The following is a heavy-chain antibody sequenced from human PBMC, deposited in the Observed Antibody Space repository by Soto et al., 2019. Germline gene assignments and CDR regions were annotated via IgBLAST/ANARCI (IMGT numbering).Heavy chain of an antibody. D-gene: IGHD2-15*01. J-gene: IGHJ2*01. V-gene: IGHV1-46*03. CDR3: ARDGGLLTASWHYDL. CDR2: INPRTGST. CDR1: GYSFTNYC. Sequence: QVQLVQSGADVKKPGTSVKVSCKAAGYSFTNYCMYWVRQAPGQGLEWMGMINPRTGSTRYAQKFQDRDTLTRDTSTTTVYMELSTLISDDTAVYYCARDGGLLTASWHYDLWGPGTLVTVSS.